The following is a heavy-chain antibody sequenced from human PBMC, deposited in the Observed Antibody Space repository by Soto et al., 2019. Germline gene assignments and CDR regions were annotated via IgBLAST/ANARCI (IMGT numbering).Heavy chain of an antibody. CDR3: AKDSGRGSADYYFDY. Sequence: QVQLVQSVGGVVQPGRSLRLSCAASGFTFSNYGMHWVRQAPGKGLEWVAVLSSDGRDKYYGDSVKGRFTISRDNSKNTLYLQMNSLRAEDTAVYYCAKDSGRGSADYYFDYWGQGTLVTVSS. J-gene: IGHJ4*02. D-gene: IGHD3-10*01. CDR1: GFTFSNYG. V-gene: IGHV3-30*18. CDR2: LSSDGRDK.